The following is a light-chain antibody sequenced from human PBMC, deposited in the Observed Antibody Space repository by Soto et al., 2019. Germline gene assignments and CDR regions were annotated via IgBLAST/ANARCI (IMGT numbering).Light chain of an antibody. V-gene: IGKV3-20*01. Sequence: EIVLTQSPGTLSLSPGERATLSCRASQTVSSSYLAWYQQIPGQAPRLLIYGASSRATGIPDRFSGSGSGTDFTLTISRLEPEDFAVYYCQQYGSSFGQGTKVDIK. CDR2: GAS. J-gene: IGKJ1*01. CDR1: QTVSSSY. CDR3: QQYGSS.